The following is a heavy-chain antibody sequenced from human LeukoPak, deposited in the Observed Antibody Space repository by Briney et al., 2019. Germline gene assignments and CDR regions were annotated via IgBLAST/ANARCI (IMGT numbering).Heavy chain of an antibody. CDR1: GFTFSSYA. D-gene: IGHD6-13*01. CDR3: AKAGRGAQLVIDY. CDR2: ISGSGGST. V-gene: IGHV3-23*01. J-gene: IGHJ4*02. Sequence: GGSLRLSCAASGFTFSSYAMSWVRQAPGKGLEWVSAISGSGGSTYYADSVKGRFTISRDNSKNTLYLQMNSPRAEDTAVYYCAKAGRGAQLVIDYWGQGTLVTVSS.